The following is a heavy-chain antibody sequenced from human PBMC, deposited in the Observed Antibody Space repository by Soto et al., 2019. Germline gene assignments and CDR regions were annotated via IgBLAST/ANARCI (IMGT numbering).Heavy chain of an antibody. Sequence: QVQLQQWGAGLLKPSETLSLTCAVYGGSFSGYYWSWIRQPPGKGLEWIGEINHSGSTNYNPSLKSRVTISVDTSKNQFSLKLSSVTAADTAVYYCARGRIAARGGFDYWGQGTLVTVSS. D-gene: IGHD6-6*01. V-gene: IGHV4-34*01. CDR1: GGSFSGYY. CDR2: INHSGST. J-gene: IGHJ4*02. CDR3: ARGRIAARGGFDY.